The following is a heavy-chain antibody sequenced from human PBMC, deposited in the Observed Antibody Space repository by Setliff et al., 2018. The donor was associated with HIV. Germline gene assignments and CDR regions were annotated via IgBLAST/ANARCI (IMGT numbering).Heavy chain of an antibody. D-gene: IGHD6-19*01. V-gene: IGHV4-59*11. CDR2: IYYSGNI. CDR3: ARRSGWSLDY. Sequence: SETLSLTCTVSGGSISKHYWNWIRQPPGKGLEWIGTIYYSGNIKSTPSLKDRVTISVDTSKNQFSLKLSAVTAADTAVYYCARRSGWSLDYWGQGTLVTVSS. CDR1: GGSISKHY. J-gene: IGHJ4*02.